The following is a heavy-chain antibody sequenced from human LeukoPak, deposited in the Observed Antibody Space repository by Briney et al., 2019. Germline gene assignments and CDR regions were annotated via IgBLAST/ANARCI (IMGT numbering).Heavy chain of an antibody. Sequence: SVKVSCKASGGTFSSYAISWVRQAPGQGLEWMGGIIPILGTANYAQKFQGRVTITADESTSTAYMELSSLRSEDTAVYYCARSYCSSTSCSRSPNWFDPWGQGTLVTVSS. J-gene: IGHJ5*02. CDR1: GGTFSSYA. CDR3: ARSYCSSTSCSRSPNWFDP. CDR2: IIPILGTA. D-gene: IGHD2-2*01. V-gene: IGHV1-69*13.